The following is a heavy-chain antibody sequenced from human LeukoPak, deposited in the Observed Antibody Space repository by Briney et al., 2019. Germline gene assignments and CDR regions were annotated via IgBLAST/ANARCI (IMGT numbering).Heavy chain of an antibody. CDR1: GGSISSGDYY. J-gene: IGHJ2*01. D-gene: IGHD3-3*01. CDR2: IYYSGST. V-gene: IGHV4-30-4*01. Sequence: PSQTLSLTCTVSGGSISSGDYYWSWIRQPPGKGLEWIGYIYYSGSTYYNPSLKSRVTISVDTSKNQFSLKLSSVTAADTAVYYCARVYYDFRSGYSARYFDLWGRGTLVTVSS. CDR3: ARVYYDFRSGYSARYFDL.